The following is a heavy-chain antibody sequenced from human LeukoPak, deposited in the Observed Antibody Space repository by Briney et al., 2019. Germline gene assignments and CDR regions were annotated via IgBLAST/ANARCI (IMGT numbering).Heavy chain of an antibody. CDR3: ARAGSITIFGVVVSHKWFVP. Sequence: ASVKVSCKASGYTFSSYGVSWVRQAPGQGLEWMGWISAYNGNTNYAQKLQGRVTMTTDTSTSTAYMQLRSLRSDDTAVYYCARAGSITIFGVVVSHKWFVPGARGTLVTVSS. D-gene: IGHD3-3*01. CDR1: GYTFSSYG. J-gene: IGHJ5*02. CDR2: ISAYNGNT. V-gene: IGHV1-18*01.